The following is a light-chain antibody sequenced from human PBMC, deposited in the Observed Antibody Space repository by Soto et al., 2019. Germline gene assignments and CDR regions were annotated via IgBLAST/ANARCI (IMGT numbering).Light chain of an antibody. V-gene: IGKV1-5*03. Sequence: DIQMTQSPTTLSASVGDRDTITCRASQSLNTWLAWYQQKPGKAPKLLIHKASSLGSGVPSRCSGSGSGTAFPLSISILPPDDFATYSSQQYDTYPLTFGGGTKVEIK. CDR3: QQYDTYPLT. CDR1: QSLNTW. J-gene: IGKJ4*02. CDR2: KAS.